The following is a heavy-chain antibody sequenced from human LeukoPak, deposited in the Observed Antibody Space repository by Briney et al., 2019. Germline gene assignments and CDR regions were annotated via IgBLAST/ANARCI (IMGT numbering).Heavy chain of an antibody. CDR1: GFSFDDYG. V-gene: IGHV3-20*04. CDR2: INWNGGST. D-gene: IGHD1-26*01. Sequence: SGGSLRLSCAASGFSFDDYGMGWVRQPPGKGLECVSGINWNGGSTGYADSVKGRFTISRDNAKNSLYLQMNSLRAEDTALYYCARGRGSYSPYYFDYWGQGTLVTVSS. CDR3: ARGRGSYSPYYFDY. J-gene: IGHJ4*02.